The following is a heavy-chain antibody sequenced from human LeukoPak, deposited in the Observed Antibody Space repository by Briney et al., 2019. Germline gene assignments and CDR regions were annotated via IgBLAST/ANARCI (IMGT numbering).Heavy chain of an antibody. Sequence: SQTLSLTCAISGDSVSSNIAAWNWIRQSPSRGLEWLGRTYYRSKWYNDYAVSVKSRITINPDTSKNQFSLQLSSVTPEDTAMYYCARGDYGSGSYYQVVDYWGQGTLVTVSS. CDR3: ARGDYGSGSYYQVVDY. CDR1: GDSVSSNIAA. D-gene: IGHD3-10*01. CDR2: TYYRSKWYN. J-gene: IGHJ4*02. V-gene: IGHV6-1*01.